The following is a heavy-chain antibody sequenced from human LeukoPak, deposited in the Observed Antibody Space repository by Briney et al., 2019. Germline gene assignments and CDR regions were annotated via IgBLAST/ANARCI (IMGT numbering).Heavy chain of an antibody. J-gene: IGHJ5*02. V-gene: IGHV1-69*04. Sequence: GASVKVSCKASGGTFSSYAISWVRQAPGQGLEWMGRIIPIFGIANYAQKFQGRVTITADKSTSTAYMELSSLRSEDTAVYYCARDRGSGFPNHGFDPWGQGTLVTVSS. D-gene: IGHD6-19*01. CDR1: GGTFSSYA. CDR3: ARDRGSGFPNHGFDP. CDR2: IIPIFGIA.